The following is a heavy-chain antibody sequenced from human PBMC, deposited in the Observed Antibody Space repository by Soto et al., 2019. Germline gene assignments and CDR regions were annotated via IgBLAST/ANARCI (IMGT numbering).Heavy chain of an antibody. CDR1: GFNFSSYS. J-gene: IGHJ4*02. V-gene: IGHV3-21*01. CDR3: ARDGSNSGWYDFGY. Sequence: GGSQRLSSAASGFNFSSYSMNWVRQAPGKGLEWVSSISSSSSYIYYADSVKGRFTISRDNAKNSLYLQMNSLRAEDTAVYYCARDGSNSGWYDFGYWGQGTLVTVSS. CDR2: ISSSSSYI. D-gene: IGHD6-19*01.